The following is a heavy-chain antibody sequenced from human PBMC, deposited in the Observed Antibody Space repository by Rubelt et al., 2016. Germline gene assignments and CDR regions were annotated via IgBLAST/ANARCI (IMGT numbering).Heavy chain of an antibody. V-gene: IGHV1-69*04. J-gene: IGHJ6*02. D-gene: IGHD6-6*01. CDR3: ASSLPNLFGIAARDYYYYYGMDV. CDR2: IIPILGIA. CDR1: GGTFSSYA. Sequence: QVQLVQSGAEVKKPESSVKVSCKASGGTFSSYAISWVRQAPGQGLEWMGRIIPILGIANYAQKFQGRVTITADKSTSTAYRELSSLRSEDTAVYYCASSLPNLFGIAARDYYYYYGMDVWGQGTTVTVSS.